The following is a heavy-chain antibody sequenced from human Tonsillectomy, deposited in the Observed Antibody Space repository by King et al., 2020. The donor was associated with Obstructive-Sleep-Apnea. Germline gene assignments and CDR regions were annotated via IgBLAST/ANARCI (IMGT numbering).Heavy chain of an antibody. D-gene: IGHD6-19*01. CDR2: ISSNGGTA. J-gene: IGHJ4*02. V-gene: IGHV3-64D*09. Sequence: VQLVESGGGLVQPGGSLRLPCSASGFTFSSFAMHWVRQAPGKGLEYVSAISSNGGTAYYADSLKGRFTISRDNSKNTLYLQMSSLRTEDTAVYYCVKGRWSSGWSDYWGQGTLVTVSS. CDR1: GFTFSSFA. CDR3: VKGRWSSGWSDY.